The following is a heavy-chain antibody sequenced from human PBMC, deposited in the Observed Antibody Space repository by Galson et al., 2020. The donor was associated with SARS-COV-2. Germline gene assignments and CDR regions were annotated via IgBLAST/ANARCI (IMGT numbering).Heavy chain of an antibody. J-gene: IGHJ3*01. D-gene: IGHD6-13*01. CDR1: GFIFTNYE. V-gene: IGHV3-48*03. CDR2: ISDSGTNI. CDR3: ASPYLAAASFFGALDL. Sequence: GGSLRLSCAASGFIFTNYEMNWVRQAPGKGLEWVSYISDSGTNIYYADSVKGRFTISRDNTKNSVYLQMTSVRAEDTAVYYCASPYLAAASFFGALDLWGRGTMVTVSS.